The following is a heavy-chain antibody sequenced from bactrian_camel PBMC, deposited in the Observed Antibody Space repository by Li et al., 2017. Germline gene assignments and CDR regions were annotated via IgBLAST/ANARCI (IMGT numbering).Heavy chain of an antibody. CDR3: AASATAWYLCLSSASKTEYNY. Sequence: HVQLVESGGGSVHTGGSLRLSCAASGYTRRSYCMGWFRQAPGKEREGVASVDRAGSSSYADFVKGRFTISRSNAKNTLALQMNNLNREDTATYYCAASATAWYLCLSSASKTEYNYWGQGTQVTVS. CDR1: GYTRRSYC. D-gene: IGHD6*01. V-gene: IGHV3S26*01. CDR2: VDRAGSS. J-gene: IGHJ4*01.